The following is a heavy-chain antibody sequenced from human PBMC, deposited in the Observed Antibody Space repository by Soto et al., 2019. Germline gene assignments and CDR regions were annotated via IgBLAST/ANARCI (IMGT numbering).Heavy chain of an antibody. D-gene: IGHD1-26*01. Sequence: PSETLSLTCTVSGGSISSSSYYWGWIRQPPGKGLEWIGSIYYSGSTYYNPSLKSRVTISVDTSKNQFSLKLSSVTAADTAVYYCARQRESGSYYFDHWGQGTLVTVSS. CDR1: GGSISSSSYY. CDR3: ARQRESGSYYFDH. CDR2: IYYSGST. J-gene: IGHJ4*02. V-gene: IGHV4-39*01.